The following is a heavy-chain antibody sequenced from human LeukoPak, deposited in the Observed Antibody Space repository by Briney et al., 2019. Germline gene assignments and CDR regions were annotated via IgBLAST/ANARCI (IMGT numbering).Heavy chain of an antibody. CDR2: INPNSGGT. D-gene: IGHD4-11*01. Sequence: GAPVKVSCKASGYTLTGYYMHWGRQAPGQGLEWMGWINPNSGGTNYAQKFQGRVTMTRDTSISTAYMELSRLRSDDTAVYYCARLYTVTPYYYYYYMDVWGKGTTVTVSS. CDR3: ARLYTVTPYYYYYYMDV. CDR1: GYTLTGYY. V-gene: IGHV1-2*02. J-gene: IGHJ6*03.